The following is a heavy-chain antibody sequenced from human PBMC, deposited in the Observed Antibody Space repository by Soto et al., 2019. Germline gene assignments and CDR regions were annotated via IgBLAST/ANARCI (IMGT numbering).Heavy chain of an antibody. Sequence: GASVKVSCKASGYTFTSYGISWVRQAPGQGLEWMGWISAYNGNTNYAQKLQGRVTMTTDTSTSTAYMELRSLRSDDTAVYYCAREVSSSGWSDNWFDPWGQGTLVTVS. CDR1: GYTFTSYG. J-gene: IGHJ5*02. V-gene: IGHV1-18*01. CDR3: AREVSSSGWSDNWFDP. D-gene: IGHD6-19*01. CDR2: ISAYNGNT.